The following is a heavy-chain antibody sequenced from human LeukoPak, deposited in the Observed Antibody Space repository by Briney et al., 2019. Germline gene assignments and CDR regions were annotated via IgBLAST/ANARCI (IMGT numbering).Heavy chain of an antibody. CDR3: AKNWYPRPPLLRPFDA. V-gene: IGHV3-23*01. CDR2: ISATGGGT. Sequence: GGSLRLFCASSGFTFSSYAMSWVRQAPGKGLEWVSTISATGGGTVYADSVKGRFTISRDNSENMLLLQMNSLGAEEPAVLYCAKNWYPRPPLLRPFDAWGQGILDTDPS. CDR1: GFTFSSYA. J-gene: IGHJ4*02. D-gene: IGHD3-9*01.